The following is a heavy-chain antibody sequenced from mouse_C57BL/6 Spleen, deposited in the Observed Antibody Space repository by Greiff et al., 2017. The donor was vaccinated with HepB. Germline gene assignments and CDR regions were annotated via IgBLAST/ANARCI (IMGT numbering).Heavy chain of an antibody. CDR3: VRDSYYYGSSYGGYFDY. CDR2: IRSKSSNYAT. V-gene: IGHV10-3*01. J-gene: IGHJ2*01. CDR1: GFTFNTYA. Sequence: EVHLVESGGGLVQPKGSLKLSCAASGFTFNTYAMHWVRQAPGKGLEWVARIRSKSSNYATYYADSVKDRFTISRDDSQSMLYLQMNNLKTEDTAMYYCVRDSYYYGSSYGGYFDYWGQGTTLTVSS. D-gene: IGHD1-1*01.